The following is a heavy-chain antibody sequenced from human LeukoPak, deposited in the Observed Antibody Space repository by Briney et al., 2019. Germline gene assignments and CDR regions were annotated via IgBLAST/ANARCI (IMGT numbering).Heavy chain of an antibody. J-gene: IGHJ5*01. CDR2: MYTGGTT. V-gene: IGHV3-53*01. CDR3: AKDEATSGGGLAS. D-gene: IGHD3-16*01. CDR1: GFTVSGTH. Sequence: PGGSLRLSCSASGFTVSGTHMSWVRQAPGKGLEWVSAMYTGGTTYYADSVTGRFTVSRDPSRNTLFLHMNSLSAEDTAVYYCAKDEATSGGGLASWGQGTLVIVSS.